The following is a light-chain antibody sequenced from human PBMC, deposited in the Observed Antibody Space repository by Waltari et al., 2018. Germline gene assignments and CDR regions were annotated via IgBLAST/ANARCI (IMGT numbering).Light chain of an antibody. Sequence: QSVLTQPPSASGTLGQRVAISCSGSSFNIGSNPVNWYQQLPRTAPKLLIYNNNQRPSGVPDRFAGSKSGTSASLAISGLQSEDESDYYCAVWDDSLNGVVVGGGTKLTVL. V-gene: IGLV1-44*01. CDR1: SFNIGSNP. CDR3: AVWDDSLNGVV. CDR2: NNN. J-gene: IGLJ2*01.